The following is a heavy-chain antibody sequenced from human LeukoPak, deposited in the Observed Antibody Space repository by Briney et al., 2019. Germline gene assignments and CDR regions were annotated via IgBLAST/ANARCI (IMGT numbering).Heavy chain of an antibody. J-gene: IGHJ4*02. D-gene: IGHD3-10*01. Sequence: ASVVLSCKTSGYLFTGFFIHWVRQASGQGLEWMGSVSPNNGGTSYAQRFQGRVNMTSDTSTRTAYLQLSGLRFDDTAVYYCATLLWFGDFDYWGQGTPVTVS. CDR2: VSPNNGGT. CDR1: GYLFTGFF. CDR3: ATLLWFGDFDY. V-gene: IGHV1-2*02.